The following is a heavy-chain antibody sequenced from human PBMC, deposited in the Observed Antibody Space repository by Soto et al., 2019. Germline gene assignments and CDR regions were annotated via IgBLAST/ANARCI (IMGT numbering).Heavy chain of an antibody. V-gene: IGHV3-15*01. CDR3: TTVAYDSSGSLIDY. J-gene: IGHJ4*02. CDR1: GFTFSNAW. Sequence: EVQLVESGGGLVKPGGSLRLSCAASGFTFSNAWMSWVRQAPGKGLEWVGRIKSKTDGGTTDYAGPVKGRFTISRDDSKNTLYLQMNSVKTEDTAVYYCTTVAYDSSGSLIDYWGQGTLVTVSS. D-gene: IGHD3-22*01. CDR2: IKSKTDGGTT.